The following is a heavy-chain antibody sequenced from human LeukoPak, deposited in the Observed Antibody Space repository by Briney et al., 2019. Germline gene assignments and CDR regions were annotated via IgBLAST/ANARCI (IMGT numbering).Heavy chain of an antibody. Sequence: SETLSLTCTVSGGSISSTSYYWGWVRLPPGKGPEWIGSIYYSAKTYYNPSLKSRITISADTSKNSFSLNLDSVTAADTAVYYRVGRRPFRHWGRGTLVTVSS. CDR3: VGRRPFRH. CDR1: GGSISSTSYY. J-gene: IGHJ1*01. V-gene: IGHV4-39*02. CDR2: IYYSAKT. D-gene: IGHD5-24*01.